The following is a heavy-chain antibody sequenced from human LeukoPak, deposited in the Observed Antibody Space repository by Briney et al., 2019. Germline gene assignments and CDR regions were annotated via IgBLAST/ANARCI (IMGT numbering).Heavy chain of an antibody. Sequence: KPSETLSLTCAVSGGSLSSGNWWTWVRQSPGKGLEWIGEIHHGGTTNYNPSLKSRVTISVDKPKNQFSLKLRSVTAADTAVYYYAKKDYYYMDVWGKGTTVTVSS. V-gene: IGHV4-4*02. J-gene: IGHJ6*03. CDR2: IHHGGTT. CDR1: GGSLSSGNW. CDR3: AKKDYYYMDV.